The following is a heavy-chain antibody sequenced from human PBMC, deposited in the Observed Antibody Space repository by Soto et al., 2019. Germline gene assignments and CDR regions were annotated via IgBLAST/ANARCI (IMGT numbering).Heavy chain of an antibody. CDR2: IYYSGST. CDR3: ARDPNGYGYFDL. J-gene: IGHJ4*02. V-gene: IGHV4-59*12. D-gene: IGHD5-12*01. Sequence: VQLQESGPGLVKPSETLSLTCTVSGGSISSFYWTWIRQPPGRGLEWIGYIYYSGSTNYSPSLKSRVTMSVDTSRTQFSLKLTSVTAADTAVYYCARDPNGYGYFDLWGQGTLVTVSS. CDR1: GGSISSFY.